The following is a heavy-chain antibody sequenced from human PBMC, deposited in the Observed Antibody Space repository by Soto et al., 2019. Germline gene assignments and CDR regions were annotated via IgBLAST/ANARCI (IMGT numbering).Heavy chain of an antibody. CDR1: GGSISSGGYY. J-gene: IGHJ6*02. Sequence: PSETLSLTCTVSGGSISSGGYYWSWIRQHPGKGLEWIGYIYYSGSTYYNPSLKSRVTISVDTSKNQFPLKLSSVTAADTAVYYCAREHGYSGYDSPLYDYYGMDVWGQWTTVTVSS. CDR3: AREHGYSGYDSPLYDYYGMDV. CDR2: IYYSGST. V-gene: IGHV4-31*03. D-gene: IGHD5-12*01.